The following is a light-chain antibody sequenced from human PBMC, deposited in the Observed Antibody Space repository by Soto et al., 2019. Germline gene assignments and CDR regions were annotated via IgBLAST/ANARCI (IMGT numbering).Light chain of an antibody. V-gene: IGLV2-11*01. CDR2: DVT. CDR3: CSYADTNTLI. J-gene: IGLJ2*01. Sequence: QSALTQPRSVSGSPGQSVTISCTGTSNDVGGHSHVSWYQQHPGKAPKVMIYDVTKRPSGVPDRFSGSKSGNTASLTISGLQAEDEAEYHCCSYADTNTLIFGGGTKDTVL. CDR1: SNDVGGHSH.